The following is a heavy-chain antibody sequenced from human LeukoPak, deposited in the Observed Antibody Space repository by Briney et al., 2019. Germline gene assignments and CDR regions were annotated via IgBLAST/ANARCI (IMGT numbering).Heavy chain of an antibody. CDR2: ITSDGST. V-gene: IGHV3-53*01. J-gene: IGHJ6*03. CDR1: GFTVSSNY. CDR3: AREYMDV. Sequence: PGGSLRLSCAASGFTVSSNYMSWVRQAPGKGLEWVSGITSDGSTYYADSVRGRFIISRDNSKNTLYLQMNSLRAEDRALYYCAREYMDVWGKGTMVTISS.